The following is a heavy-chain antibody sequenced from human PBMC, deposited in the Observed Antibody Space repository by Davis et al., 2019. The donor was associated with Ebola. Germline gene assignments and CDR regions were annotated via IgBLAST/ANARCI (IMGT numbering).Heavy chain of an antibody. J-gene: IGHJ4*02. CDR1: GYTFTNYG. CDR2: INPHNGNT. D-gene: IGHD1-1*01. Sequence: ASVTVSCKASGYTFTNYGITWVRQAPGQGLEWMGWINPHNGNTNYAQNVQGRVTMTTDTSTTTAYMEVGSLRSDDTAVYFCARAQFPTTSDHWGQGTLVTVSS. CDR3: ARAQFPTTSDH. V-gene: IGHV1-18*04.